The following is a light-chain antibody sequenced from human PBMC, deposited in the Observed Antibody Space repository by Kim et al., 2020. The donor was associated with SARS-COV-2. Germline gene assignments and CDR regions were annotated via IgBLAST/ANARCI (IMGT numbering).Light chain of an antibody. Sequence: ATAQSARITCWGNNIGSDAVHWYQQKPGQDPVLGIYRHSKRPSGIPERFSGSNPGNTATLTISRIEAGDEADYYCQVWDSSGEHPFGGGTQLTVL. CDR3: QVWDSSGEHP. J-gene: IGLJ2*01. CDR2: RHS. V-gene: IGLV3-12*02. CDR1: NIGSDA.